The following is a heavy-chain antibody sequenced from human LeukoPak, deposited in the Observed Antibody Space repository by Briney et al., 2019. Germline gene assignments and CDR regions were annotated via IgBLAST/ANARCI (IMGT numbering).Heavy chain of an antibody. Sequence: PGGSLRLSCAASGFTFTNFWMSWVRQAPGKGLEWVATIKQDGSEKYYVDSVKGRFTTSRDDAKNSLYLQMNSLRAEDTAVYYCAKNWEFYCSSTSCYWNYFDYWGQGTLVTVSS. CDR3: AKNWEFYCSSTSCYWNYFDY. J-gene: IGHJ4*02. CDR1: GFTFTNFW. D-gene: IGHD2-2*01. CDR2: IKQDGSEK. V-gene: IGHV3-7*03.